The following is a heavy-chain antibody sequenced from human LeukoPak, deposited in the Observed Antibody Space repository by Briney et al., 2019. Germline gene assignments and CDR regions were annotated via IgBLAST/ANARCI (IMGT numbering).Heavy chain of an antibody. J-gene: IGHJ4*02. CDR3: ARGGNYRLDY. CDR2: MNSDGRIT. D-gene: IGHD4-11*01. V-gene: IGHV3-74*03. CDR1: GFTFSNSW. Sequence: GGSLRLSCEASGFTFSNSWMHWVRQAPGKGLVWVSRMNSDGRITKYADFVKGRFTISRDNAKNTLYLQMNSLRAEDTAVYYCARGGNYRLDYWGQGTLVTVSS.